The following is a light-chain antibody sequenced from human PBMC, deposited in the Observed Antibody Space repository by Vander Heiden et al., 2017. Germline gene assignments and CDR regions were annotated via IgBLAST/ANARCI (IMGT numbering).Light chain of an antibody. Sequence: PMTQSPSTLSASVGDRVTITCRASPSISSWLPWYQQQPGYAPKILVYTASSLESGDPARFSGGGSGKESTHTRSSLKHDVFATDYGQQYKWHARTFGKGTNVEIK. J-gene: IGKJ1*01. CDR3: QQYKWHART. CDR1: PSISSW. CDR2: TAS. V-gene: IGKV1-5*03.